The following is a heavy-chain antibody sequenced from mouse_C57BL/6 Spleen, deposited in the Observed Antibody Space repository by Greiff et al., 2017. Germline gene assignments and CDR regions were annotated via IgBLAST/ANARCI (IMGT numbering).Heavy chain of an antibody. CDR1: GFTFSSYA. J-gene: IGHJ1*03. CDR2: ISSGGDYI. D-gene: IGHD3-3*01. V-gene: IGHV5-9-1*02. Sequence: EVKLMESGEGLVKPGGSLTLSCAASGFTFSSYAMSWVRQTPEKRLEWAAYISSGGDYIYYADTVKGRFTISIDNARNTLYLQMSSLKSEDTAMYYCTRDLRDEGYFDVWGTGTTVTVSS. CDR3: TRDLRDEGYFDV.